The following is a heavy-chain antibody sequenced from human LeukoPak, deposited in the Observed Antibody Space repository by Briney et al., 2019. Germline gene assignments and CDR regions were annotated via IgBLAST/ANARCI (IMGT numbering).Heavy chain of an antibody. CDR3: ARDRYSGSYYVLDDAFDI. CDR1: GGSISSYY. J-gene: IGHJ3*02. CDR2: IYTSGST. D-gene: IGHD1-26*01. Sequence: SETLSLTCTVSGGSISSYYRSGIREPAGGGLEWIGRIYTSGSTNYNPSLKSRVTMSVDTSKNQFSLKLSSVTAADTAVYYCARDRYSGSYYVLDDAFDIWGQGTMVTVSS. V-gene: IGHV4-4*07.